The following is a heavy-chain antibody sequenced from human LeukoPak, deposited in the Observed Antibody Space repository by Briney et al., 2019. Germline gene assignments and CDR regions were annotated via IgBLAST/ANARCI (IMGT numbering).Heavy chain of an antibody. J-gene: IGHJ4*02. CDR1: GGSISSSTYY. CDR3: ARSDDYGDIPFGY. D-gene: IGHD4-17*01. V-gene: IGHV4-39*07. Sequence: PSETLSLTCTVSGGSISSSTYYWAWVRQPPGTGLEWLASIYYSGTTYYNPSPKSRVTISIHNSKNQFSLKLSSVTAADTAVYYCARSDDYGDIPFGYWGQGTLVTVSS. CDR2: IYYSGTT.